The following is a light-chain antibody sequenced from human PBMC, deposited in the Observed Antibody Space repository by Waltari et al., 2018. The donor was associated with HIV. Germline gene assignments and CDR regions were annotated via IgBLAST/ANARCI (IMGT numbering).Light chain of an antibody. CDR3: QQYYSTPPYS. J-gene: IGKJ2*03. Sequence: DIVMTQSPDSLAVSLGERATINCNSSQSVLYSSNNKNYLAWYQQKPGQPPKLRIYWASTRESGVPDRFSGSGSGTDFTLTISSLQAEDVAVYYCQQYYSTPPYSFGQGTKLEIK. V-gene: IGKV4-1*01. CDR2: WAS. CDR1: QSVLYSSNNKNY.